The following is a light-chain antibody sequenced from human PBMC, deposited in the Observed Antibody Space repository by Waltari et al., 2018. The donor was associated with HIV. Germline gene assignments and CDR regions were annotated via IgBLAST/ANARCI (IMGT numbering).Light chain of an antibody. CDR3: QSADSSGTYAV. J-gene: IGLJ7*01. CDR2: KDS. V-gene: IGLV3-25*03. CDR1: VLPKQY. Sequence: SYELTQQPSVSVSPGQTARITCSGDVLPKQYAYWYQQKPGQAPVVVISKDSERPSGIPERFSGSSSGTTVTLTISGGQAEDEADYYCQSADSSGTYAVFGGGTQLTVL.